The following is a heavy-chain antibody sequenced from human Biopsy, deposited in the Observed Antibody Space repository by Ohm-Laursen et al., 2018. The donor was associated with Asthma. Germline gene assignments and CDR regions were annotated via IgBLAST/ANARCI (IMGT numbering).Heavy chain of an antibody. V-gene: IGHV4-39*02. Sequence: SETLSLTCIVSGGSIGTSTYYWGWIRQPPGKGLEWIASIYYSGNTYYNPSLKSRVTISLDTSNNQFSLRLSSVTAADTAVYYCARDRAMISETWGQGTLVTVSS. CDR2: IYYSGNT. CDR3: ARDRAMISET. J-gene: IGHJ5*02. D-gene: IGHD3-22*01. CDR1: GGSIGTSTYY.